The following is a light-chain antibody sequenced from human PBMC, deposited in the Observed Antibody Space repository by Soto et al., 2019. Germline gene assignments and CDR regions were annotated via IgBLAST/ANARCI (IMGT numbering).Light chain of an antibody. V-gene: IGLV2-14*01. CDR3: SSHTSGTTLVV. CDR1: SSDVGGYNY. J-gene: IGLJ2*01. CDR2: DVN. Sequence: QSALTQPASVSGSPGQSITISCTGTSSDVGGYNYVSWYQQHPGKAPKLMFYDVNSRPSGVSNRFSGSKSGNTASLTISGLQPEDEADYYCSSHTSGTTLVVFGGGTKLTVL.